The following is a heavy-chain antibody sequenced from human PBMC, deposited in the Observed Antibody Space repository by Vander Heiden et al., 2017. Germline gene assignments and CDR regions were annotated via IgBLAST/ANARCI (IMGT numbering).Heavy chain of an antibody. J-gene: IGHJ3*02. D-gene: IGHD2-15*01. CDR3: ARDESYCSGGSCYSMPDSFDI. V-gene: IGHV3-21*06. CDR2: ISSTTSHL. CDR1: GFTLNIYT. Sequence: EVQLVESGGGLVKPGGSLRLSCAASGFTLNIYTMNWVRQATGKGLEWVSSISSTTSHLFYADSVKGRFTISRDNAKNSLYLQMNRLRVDDTAVYYCARDESYCSGGSCYSMPDSFDIWGRGTMVTVSS.